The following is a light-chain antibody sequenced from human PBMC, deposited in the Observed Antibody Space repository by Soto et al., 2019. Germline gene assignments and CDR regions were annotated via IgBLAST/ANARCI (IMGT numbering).Light chain of an antibody. CDR2: STN. J-gene: IGLJ1*01. CDR3: AAWDDGLNGYV. V-gene: IGLV1-44*01. CDR1: SSAVGTNT. Sequence: QSVLTQPPSVSGTPGQRVTISCSGSSSAVGTNTVNWYQQVTGTAPKLLIYSTNQRPSGVPARFSGSKSDTSGSLAISGLQSKDEADYYCAAWDDGLNGYVFGTGTKRTVL.